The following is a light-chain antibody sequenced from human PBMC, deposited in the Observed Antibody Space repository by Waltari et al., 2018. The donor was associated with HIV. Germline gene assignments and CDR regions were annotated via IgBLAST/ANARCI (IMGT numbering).Light chain of an antibody. J-gene: IGKJ2*01. CDR3: QQYGSSPRT. CDR2: GTS. V-gene: IGKV3-20*01. CDR1: QSVSSNY. Sequence: EIVLTQSPGTLSLSPAERATLSCRASQSVSSNYLAWYQQKPGQAPRLLIYGTSSRATGIPDRFSGSGSGTDFTLTISRLEPEDFAVYYCQQYGSSPRTFGQGTKLEIK.